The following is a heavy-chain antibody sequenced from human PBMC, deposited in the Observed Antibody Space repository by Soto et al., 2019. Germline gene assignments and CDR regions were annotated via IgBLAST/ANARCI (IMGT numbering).Heavy chain of an antibody. Sequence: EVQLLESGGGLVQPGGSLRLSCAASGFTFSSYAMTWVRQAPGKGLEWVSSISGSGGSTYYADSVKGRFIISRDNSKNTLYLQMNSLRAEDTAVYYCANSYGDYERTLGYWGQGTLVTVSS. CDR1: GFTFSSYA. CDR3: ANSYGDYERTLGY. J-gene: IGHJ4*02. CDR2: ISGSGGST. D-gene: IGHD4-17*01. V-gene: IGHV3-23*01.